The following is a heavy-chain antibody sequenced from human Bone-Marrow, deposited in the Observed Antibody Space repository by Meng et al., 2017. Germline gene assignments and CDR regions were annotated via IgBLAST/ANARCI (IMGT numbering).Heavy chain of an antibody. J-gene: IGHJ5*02. CDR3: ARDPIVGPTVVTPFHWFDP. Sequence: SVKVSCKASGGTFSSYAISWVRQAPGQGLEWMGGIIPIFGTANYAQKFQGRVTITADESTSTAYMELSSLRSEDTAVYYCARDPIVGPTVVTPFHWFDPWGQGTLVTVSS. D-gene: IGHD4-23*01. CDR1: GGTFSSYA. CDR2: IIPIFGTA. V-gene: IGHV1-69*13.